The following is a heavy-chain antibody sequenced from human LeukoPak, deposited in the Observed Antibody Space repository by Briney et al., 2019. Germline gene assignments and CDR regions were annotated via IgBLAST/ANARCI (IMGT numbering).Heavy chain of an antibody. CDR2: ISPDNGNT. J-gene: IGHJ2*01. Sequence: ASVKVSCKASTDIFSSYGITWVRQAPGQGLEWMGWISPDNGNTNYAQKLQGRVTMTTDTSTSTAYMELRSLRSDDTAVYYCARRGGPWGPYWYFDLWGRGTLVTVSS. CDR3: ARRGGPWGPYWYFDL. D-gene: IGHD3-16*01. CDR1: TDIFSSYG. V-gene: IGHV1-18*01.